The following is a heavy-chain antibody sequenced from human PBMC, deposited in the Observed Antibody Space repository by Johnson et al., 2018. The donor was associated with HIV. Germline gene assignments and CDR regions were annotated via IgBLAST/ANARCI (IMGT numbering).Heavy chain of an antibody. V-gene: IGHV3-9*01. D-gene: IGHD1-26*01. Sequence: VQLVESGGGLVQPGRSLRLSCAASGFTFDDYAMHWVRQAPGKGLEWVSGISWNSGSIGYADSVKGRFTISRDNAKNSLYLQMNSLRAEETALYYCAKGWIVGATKGEVDAFDIWGQGTMVTVSS. J-gene: IGHJ3*02. CDR2: ISWNSGSI. CDR3: AKGWIVGATKGEVDAFDI. CDR1: GFTFDDYA.